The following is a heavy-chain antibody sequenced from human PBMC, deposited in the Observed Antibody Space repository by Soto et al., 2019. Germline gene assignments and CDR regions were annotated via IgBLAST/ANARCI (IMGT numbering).Heavy chain of an antibody. D-gene: IGHD3-16*02. V-gene: IGHV4-31*03. CDR2: IYYSGST. CDR1: GGSISSGGYY. CDR3: ARGDDYVWGSYRRGMGRWFDP. J-gene: IGHJ5*02. Sequence: QVQLQESGPGLVKPSQTLSLTCTVFGGSISSGGYYWSWIRQHPGKGLEWIGYIYYSGSTYYNPSLKSRVTISVDTSKNQFSLKLSSVTAADTAVYYCARGDDYVWGSYRRGMGRWFDPWGQGTLVTVSS.